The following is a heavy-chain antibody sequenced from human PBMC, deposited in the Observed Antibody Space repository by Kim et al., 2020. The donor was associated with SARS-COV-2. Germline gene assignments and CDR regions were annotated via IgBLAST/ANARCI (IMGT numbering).Heavy chain of an antibody. V-gene: IGHV3-74*01. J-gene: IGHJ4*02. Sequence: GGSLRLSCVASGFTFNRYWMHWVRQGPGKGLVWVSRINNDGTTTNYADSVKGRFTISRDNAKNMLYLQMNSLRVEDTAVYYCARRYYDSSGVYFFDYWGQGTLVTVSS. D-gene: IGHD3-22*01. CDR2: INNDGTTT. CDR3: ARRYYDSSGVYFFDY. CDR1: GFTFNRYW.